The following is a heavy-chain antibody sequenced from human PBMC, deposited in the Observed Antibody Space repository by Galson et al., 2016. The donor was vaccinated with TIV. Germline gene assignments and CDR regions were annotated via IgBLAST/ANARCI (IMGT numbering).Heavy chain of an antibody. CDR3: AREFDDYYFDF. D-gene: IGHD2-21*02. V-gene: IGHV3-33*01. J-gene: IGHJ4*02. CDR1: GFTFASYG. Sequence: SLRLSCAASGFTFASYGMHWVRQAPGKGLEWVAAIWFDGSNIHYADSVKGRFTISRDNPKNTVYLHMNSLRAEDTAVYFCAREFDDYYFDFWGQGTLVTVSS. CDR2: IWFDGSNI.